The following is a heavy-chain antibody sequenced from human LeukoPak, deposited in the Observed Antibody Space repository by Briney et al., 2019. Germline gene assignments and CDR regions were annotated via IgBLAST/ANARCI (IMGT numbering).Heavy chain of an antibody. Sequence: GGSLRLSCAASGFTFSSYAMSWVRQAPGKGLEGVSAISGSGGSTYYADSVKGRFTISRDNSKNTLDLQMKSLRAEDTAVYYCAKHWNIAARPFDYWGQRTLVTVPS. CDR3: AKHWNIAARPFDY. CDR1: GFTFSSYA. J-gene: IGHJ4*02. D-gene: IGHD6-6*01. CDR2: ISGSGGST. V-gene: IGHV3-23*01.